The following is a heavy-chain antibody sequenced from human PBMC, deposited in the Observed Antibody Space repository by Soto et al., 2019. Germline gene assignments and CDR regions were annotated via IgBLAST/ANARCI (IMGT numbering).Heavy chain of an antibody. CDR1: GGSISSSSYY. CDR3: ARRGSGSYSDL. D-gene: IGHD3-10*01. J-gene: IGHJ4*02. V-gene: IGHV4-39*01. Sequence: LSLTCTVSGGSISSSSYYWGWIRQPPGKGLEWIGSIYYSGSTYYNPSLKSRVTISVDTSKNQFSLKLSSVTAADTAVYYCARRGSGSYSDLWGQGTLVTFSS. CDR2: IYYSGST.